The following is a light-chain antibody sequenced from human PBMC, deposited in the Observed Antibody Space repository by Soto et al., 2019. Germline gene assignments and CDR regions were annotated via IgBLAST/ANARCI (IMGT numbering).Light chain of an antibody. CDR3: GTWDSGLSAEV. Sequence: QPVLTQPPSVSGAPGQKVTISCSGSNSNIVKNYVSWYQQFPGTAPKLLICDTNQRPSGIPDRFSGSKSGTSATLAITALQAGDEADYYCGTWDSGLSAEVFGGGTKVTVL. CDR2: DTN. CDR1: NSNIVKNY. J-gene: IGLJ2*01. V-gene: IGLV1-51*01.